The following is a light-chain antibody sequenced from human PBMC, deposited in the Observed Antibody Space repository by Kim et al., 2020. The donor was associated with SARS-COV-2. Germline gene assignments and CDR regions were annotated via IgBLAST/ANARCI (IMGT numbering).Light chain of an antibody. CDR3: ATWDDSLSGRV. J-gene: IGLJ2*01. Sequence: GQRVTSSGSGSSSNIGRNYVMWYQQLPGTAPKLLIFTNNQRPSGVPDRFSGSKSGTSASLAISGLRSEDEADYYCATWDDSLSGRVFGGGTQLTVL. CDR2: TNN. CDR1: SSNIGRNY. V-gene: IGLV1-47*02.